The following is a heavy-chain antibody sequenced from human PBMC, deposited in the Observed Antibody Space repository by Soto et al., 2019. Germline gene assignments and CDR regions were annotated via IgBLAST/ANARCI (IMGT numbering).Heavy chain of an antibody. V-gene: IGHV1-3*01. D-gene: IGHD6-19*01. J-gene: IGHJ3*02. CDR1: GYTFTSYA. CDR2: INAGNGNT. Sequence: ASVKVSCKASGYTFTSYAMHWVRQAPGQRLEWMGWINAGNGNTKYSQKFQGRVTITRDTSASTAYMELSSLRSEDTAVYYCARRPSSGWSTKWAFDIWGQGTMVTVSS. CDR3: ARRPSSGWSTKWAFDI.